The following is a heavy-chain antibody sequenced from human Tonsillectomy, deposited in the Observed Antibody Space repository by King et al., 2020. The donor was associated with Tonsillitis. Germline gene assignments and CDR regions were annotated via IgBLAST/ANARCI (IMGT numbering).Heavy chain of an antibody. Sequence: VQLQESGPGLVKPSETLSLTCTVSGGSISSYYWSWIRQPPGKGLEWIGYIYYSGSTNYNPSLKNRVTISVDTSKNQFSLKLSSVTAADTAVYYCAREATGTTGYYMDVWGKGTTVTVSS. CDR3: AREATGTTGYYMDV. CDR1: GGSISSYY. V-gene: IGHV4-59*01. D-gene: IGHD1-7*01. CDR2: IYYSGST. J-gene: IGHJ6*03.